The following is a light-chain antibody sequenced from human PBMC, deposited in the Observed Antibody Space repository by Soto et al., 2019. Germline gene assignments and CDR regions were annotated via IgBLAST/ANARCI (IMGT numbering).Light chain of an antibody. CDR2: GAS. CDR3: HQHGSSPPYT. J-gene: IGKJ2*01. V-gene: IGKV3-20*01. Sequence: EIVLTQSPGTLSLSPGERATLSCRASQSVSSSYLAWYQQKPGQAPRLLIYGASSRATGIPDRFSGSGSGTDFTLTISRLQQEDFAVYYCHQHGSSPPYTFGQGTKLEIK. CDR1: QSVSSSY.